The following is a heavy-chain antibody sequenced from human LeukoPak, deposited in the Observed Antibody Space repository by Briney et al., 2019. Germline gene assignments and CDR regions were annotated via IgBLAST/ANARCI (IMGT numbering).Heavy chain of an antibody. V-gene: IGHV3-30-3*01. CDR1: GFTFSSYA. CDR3: ARDGGSLYSSSWLNWFDP. Sequence: PGGSLRLSCAASGFTFSSYAMHWVRQAPGKGLEWVAVISYDGSNKYYADSVKGRFTISRDNSKNSLYLQMNTLTAEDTAVYYCARDGGSLYSSSWLNWFDPWGQGTLVTVSS. CDR2: ISYDGSNK. J-gene: IGHJ5*02. D-gene: IGHD6-13*01.